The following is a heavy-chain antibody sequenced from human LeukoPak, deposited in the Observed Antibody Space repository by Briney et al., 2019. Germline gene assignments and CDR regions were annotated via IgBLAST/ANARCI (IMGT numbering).Heavy chain of an antibody. CDR1: GFTFSSYA. V-gene: IGHV3-23*01. CDR2: ISGSGGST. CDR3: ASDGGDQPNKNLHY. Sequence: QTGGSLRLSCAASGFTFSSYAMTWVRQAPGKGLEWASGISGSGGSTYYADSVKGRFTISRDNSKNTLYLQMNSLRADDTAVYYCASDGGDQPNKNLHYWGQGTLVTVSS. J-gene: IGHJ4*02. D-gene: IGHD4-17*01.